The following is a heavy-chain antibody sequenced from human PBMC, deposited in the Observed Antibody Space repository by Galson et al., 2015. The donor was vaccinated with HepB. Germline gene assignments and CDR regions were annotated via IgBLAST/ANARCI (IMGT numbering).Heavy chain of an antibody. CDR1: GGSIGSSSYY. J-gene: IGHJ3*02. CDR2: IYYSGST. D-gene: IGHD1-26*01. CDR3: ARQSGSYYDAFDI. Sequence: ETLSLTCTVSGGSIGSSSYYWGWIRQPPGKGLEWIGSIYYSGSTYYNPSLKSRVTISVDTSKNQFSLKLSSVTAADTAVYYCARQSGSYYDAFDIWGQGTMVTVSS. V-gene: IGHV4-39*01.